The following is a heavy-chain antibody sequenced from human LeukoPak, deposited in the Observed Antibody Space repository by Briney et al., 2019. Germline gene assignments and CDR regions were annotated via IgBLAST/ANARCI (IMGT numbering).Heavy chain of an antibody. CDR1: GGSISSHY. CDR2: IYYSGST. Sequence: SETLSLTCTVSGGSISSHYWSWIRQPPGKGLEWIGYIYYSGSTNYNPSLKSRVTISVDTSKNQFSLKLSSVTAADTAVYYCARWTYSSSWASYFDYWGQGTLVTVSS. J-gene: IGHJ4*02. D-gene: IGHD6-6*01. V-gene: IGHV4-59*11. CDR3: ARWTYSSSWASYFDY.